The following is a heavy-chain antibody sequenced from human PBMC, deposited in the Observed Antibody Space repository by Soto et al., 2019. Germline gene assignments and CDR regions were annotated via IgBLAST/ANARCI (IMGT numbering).Heavy chain of an antibody. D-gene: IGHD1-26*01. CDR2: INGDGSST. Sequence: EVQLVESGGGLVQPGGSLRLSCAASGFTFSKYWMYWVRQAPGKGLVWVSRINGDGSSTTYADSVKGRFTISRDNANHALPLKMTSLRAEDTALYSCASLGGTSRLWYFDLWGRGTLVTVSS. J-gene: IGHJ2*01. V-gene: IGHV3-74*01. CDR1: GFTFSKYW. CDR3: ASLGGTSRLWYFDL.